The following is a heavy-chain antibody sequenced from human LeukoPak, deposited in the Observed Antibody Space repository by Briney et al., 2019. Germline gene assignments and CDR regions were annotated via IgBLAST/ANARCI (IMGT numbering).Heavy chain of an antibody. Sequence: GGSLRLSCAASGFIFSEFYMSWVRQSPGKGLEWISYISGSGHDINYVDSVKGRFTVSRNNAKNSLYLQMNSLSADDTAIYYCARTARSGDIRGQGTLVTVSS. CDR3: ARTARSGDI. D-gene: IGHD1-1*01. J-gene: IGHJ4*02. CDR2: ISGSGHDI. CDR1: GFIFSEFY. V-gene: IGHV3-11*01.